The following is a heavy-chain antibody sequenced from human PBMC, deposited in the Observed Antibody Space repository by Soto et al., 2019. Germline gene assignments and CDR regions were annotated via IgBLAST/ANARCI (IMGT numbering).Heavy chain of an antibody. J-gene: IGHJ4*02. V-gene: IGHV3-48*03. D-gene: IGHD3-3*02. Sequence: EVQLVESGGGLVQPGGSLRLSCAASGFAFSNYEMNWVGKAQGRGLGWVSYISLSGSTIYYADSVKGRFTISRDDAKNSLYLQMNSLRADDTAVYYCARESFSASPNFFDYWGQGTLVTVSS. CDR1: GFAFSNYE. CDR3: ARESFSASPNFFDY. CDR2: ISLSGSTI.